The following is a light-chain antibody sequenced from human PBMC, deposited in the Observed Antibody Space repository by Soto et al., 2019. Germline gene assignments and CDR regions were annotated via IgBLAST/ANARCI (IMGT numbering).Light chain of an antibody. CDR1: QRIGNY. V-gene: IGKV1-39*01. CDR2: AAS. Sequence: DIQMTQSPSSLSASVGDRVTIACRVSQRIGNYLNWYQQKVGKAPEFLIDAASSLQGWVPARFSESASGTNFTLTISSLQPEDFATYYCQQSVKTLPYSFGQGTKWEIK. J-gene: IGKJ2*01. CDR3: QQSVKTLPYS.